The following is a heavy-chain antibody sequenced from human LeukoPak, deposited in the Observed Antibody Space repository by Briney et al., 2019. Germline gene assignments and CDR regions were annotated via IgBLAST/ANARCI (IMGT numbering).Heavy chain of an antibody. V-gene: IGHV3-23*01. J-gene: IGHJ4*02. Sequence: GGSLRLSCAASGFTLSTFAMIWVRQPPGKGLEWVSSIFPSGGEIHYADSVRGRFTISRDNSKSTLSLQMNSLRPDDTALYFCARALADSRSYYLGFDYWGQGTLVTVSS. CDR1: GFTLSTFA. CDR2: IFPSGGEI. CDR3: ARALADSRSYYLGFDY. D-gene: IGHD3-22*01.